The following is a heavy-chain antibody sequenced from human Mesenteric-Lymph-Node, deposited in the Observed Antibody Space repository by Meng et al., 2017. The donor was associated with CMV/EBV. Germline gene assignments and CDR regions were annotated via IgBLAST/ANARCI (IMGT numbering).Heavy chain of an antibody. V-gene: IGHV3-21*06. CDR2: ISGSTRYI. CDR1: GFTFAPCS. J-gene: IGHJ4*02. D-gene: IGHD2-15*01. CDR3: VRVGYCSPSGICSYYFDP. Sequence: GESLKISCAASGFTFAPCSMNWVRVAPGKGLEWVASISGSTRYIYYADSVKGRFTISRDNPGSTLYLEMNSLRVEDTAIYYCVRVGYCSPSGICSYYFDPWGQGTLVTVSS.